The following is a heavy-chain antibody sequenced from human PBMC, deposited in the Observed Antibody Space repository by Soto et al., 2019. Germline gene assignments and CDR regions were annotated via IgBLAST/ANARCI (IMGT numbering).Heavy chain of an antibody. J-gene: IGHJ3*02. Sequence: SETLSLTCAVYGGSFSGYYWSWIRQPPGKGLEWIGYIYYSGSTNYNPSLKSRVTISVDTSKNQFSLKLSSVTAADTAVYYCARAAEMATVDAFDIWGQGTMVTVSS. CDR1: GGSFSGYY. CDR2: IYYSGST. D-gene: IGHD4-4*01. V-gene: IGHV4-59*01. CDR3: ARAAEMATVDAFDI.